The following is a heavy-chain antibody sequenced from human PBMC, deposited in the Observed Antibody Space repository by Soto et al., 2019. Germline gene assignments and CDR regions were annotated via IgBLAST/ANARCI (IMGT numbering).Heavy chain of an antibody. CDR1: NGSFSAYF. V-gene: IGHV4-34*01. D-gene: IGHD6-13*01. J-gene: IGHJ5*02. Sequence: QVQLQQWGAGLLKPSETLSLTCAVYNGSFSAYFWTWIRQPPGKGLEWIGEVRHTGSTNYNPSLRSRVTISVDTSENQFSLRLSSVTAADTAVYFCARGRRATGAQNWFDPWGQGTLVTVSS. CDR3: ARGRRATGAQNWFDP. CDR2: VRHTGST.